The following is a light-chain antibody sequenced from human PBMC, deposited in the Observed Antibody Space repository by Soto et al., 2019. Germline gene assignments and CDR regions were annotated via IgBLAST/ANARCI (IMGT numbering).Light chain of an antibody. CDR1: QSISTW. J-gene: IGKJ1*01. CDR3: QHYYNYPWT. Sequence: DIQMTQSPASLSASACDRVSITCRASQSISTWLAWYQQQPGGAPRLLIYDASSLQSGVPSRFSGNGSGTEFTLTISSLQPDDFSSYYCQHYYNYPWTFGQGTKVDIK. CDR2: DAS. V-gene: IGKV1-5*01.